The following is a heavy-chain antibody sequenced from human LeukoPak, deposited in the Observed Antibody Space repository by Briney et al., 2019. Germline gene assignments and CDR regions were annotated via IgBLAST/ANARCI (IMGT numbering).Heavy chain of an antibody. CDR2: MSPNSGDT. V-gene: IGHV1-8*01. J-gene: IGHJ4*02. CDR3: VRTPPNWGADY. D-gene: IGHD3-16*01. CDR1: GYTFTSYD. Sequence: ASVKVSCTASGYTFTSYDINWVRQATGQGLKWMGWMSPNSGDTGYAQEFQGRLTMTRDTSISTAYMELSSLRSEDTAVYYCVRTPPNWGADYWGQGTLVTVSS.